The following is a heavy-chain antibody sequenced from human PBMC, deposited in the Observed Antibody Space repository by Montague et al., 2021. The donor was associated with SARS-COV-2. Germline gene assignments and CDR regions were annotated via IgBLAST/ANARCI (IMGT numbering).Heavy chain of an antibody. CDR2: TYYRSKWYT. Sequence: RAISGDSVSSNSAAWNWIRQSPSEGLEWLGRTYYRSKWYTDYAPSVKTRITITPDTSNNQFSLHLNSVTPGDTAVYYCAREGTVPGPRGIYFDDWGQGTLVTVSS. CDR3: AREGTVPGPRGIYFDD. J-gene: IGHJ4*02. CDR1: GDSVSSNSAA. D-gene: IGHD1-1*01. V-gene: IGHV6-1*01.